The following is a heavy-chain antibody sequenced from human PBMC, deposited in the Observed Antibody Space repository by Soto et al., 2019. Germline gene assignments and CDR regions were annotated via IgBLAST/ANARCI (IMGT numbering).Heavy chain of an antibody. V-gene: IGHV1-58*01. Sequence: ASVKISCKASGFTFTSSAFQWVRQARGQRLEWIGWIAVGSGYTNYAQRFQDRVTLTRDMSTATTYMELSRLTSEDTAIYYCAADATAWQQMVPTDYWGQGTLVTVSS. J-gene: IGHJ4*02. D-gene: IGHD2-8*01. CDR2: IAVGSGYT. CDR3: AADATAWQQMVPTDY. CDR1: GFTFTSSA.